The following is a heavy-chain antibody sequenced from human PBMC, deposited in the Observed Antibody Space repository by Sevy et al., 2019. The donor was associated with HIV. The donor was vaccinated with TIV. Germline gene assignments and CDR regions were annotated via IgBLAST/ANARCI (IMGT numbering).Heavy chain of an antibody. V-gene: IGHV1-46*03. CDR1: GYTFTSYY. J-gene: IGHJ5*02. D-gene: IGHD6-6*01. Sequence: ASVKVSCKASGYTFTSYYMHWVRQAPGQGLEWMGIINPSGGSTSYAQKFQGRVTMTRDTSTSTVYMELSSLRSEDTAVYYCAREGSSATKNNRFDPWGQGTLVTVSS. CDR3: AREGSSATKNNRFDP. CDR2: INPSGGST.